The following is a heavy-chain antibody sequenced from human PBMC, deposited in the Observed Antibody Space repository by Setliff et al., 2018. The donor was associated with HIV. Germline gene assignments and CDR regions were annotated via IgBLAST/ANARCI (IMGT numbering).Heavy chain of an antibody. V-gene: IGHV1-2*02. J-gene: IGHJ5*02. Sequence: ASVKVSCKASGYTFSSYSLHWVRQAPGQGLEWMGWINPNSGGTNYAQKFQGRVTMTRDTSISTAYMELSRLISEDTAVYYCVYSIGSRWFAPWGQGTLVTVSS. CDR2: INPNSGGT. CDR3: VYSIGSRWFAP. D-gene: IGHD6-19*01. CDR1: GYTFSSYS.